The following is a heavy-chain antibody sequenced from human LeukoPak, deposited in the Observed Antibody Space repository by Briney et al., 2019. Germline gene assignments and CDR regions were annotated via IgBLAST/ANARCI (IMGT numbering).Heavy chain of an antibody. CDR3: ARGSAALYYFDF. CDR1: GFTFSSYG. Sequence: PGGSLRLSCAASGFTFSSYGMHWVRQAPGKGLEWVALIWYDGSDIYYADSVKGRFIIYRDNSKNTLYLQMNTLRAEDTAVYYCARGSAALYYFDFWGQGTLVTVSS. D-gene: IGHD2-2*01. V-gene: IGHV3-33*01. J-gene: IGHJ4*02. CDR2: IWYDGSDI.